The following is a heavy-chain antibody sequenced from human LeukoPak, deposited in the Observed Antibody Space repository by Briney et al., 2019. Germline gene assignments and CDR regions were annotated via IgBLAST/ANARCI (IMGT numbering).Heavy chain of an antibody. CDR1: GFTFSSYW. V-gene: IGHV3-7*04. Sequence: PGGSLRLSCAASGFTFSSYWMTWVRQAPGKGLEWVAYIKEDGSEIYYVDSVKGRFTISRDNAKNSLYLQMNSLRAEDTAVYYCVRGVLGFDIWGQGTMVTVSS. CDR2: IKEDGSEI. D-gene: IGHD1-1*01. J-gene: IGHJ3*02. CDR3: VRGVLGFDI.